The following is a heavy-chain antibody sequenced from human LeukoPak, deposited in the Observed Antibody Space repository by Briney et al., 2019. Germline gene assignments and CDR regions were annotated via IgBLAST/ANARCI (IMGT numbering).Heavy chain of an antibody. CDR3: VEEAGAVAGRFDH. CDR1: GLIFSNYG. J-gene: IGHJ4*02. CDR2: IQYDGSSV. V-gene: IGHV3-30*02. D-gene: IGHD6-19*01. Sequence: GGSLRLSCAASGLIFSNYGMHWVRQAPGKGLEWVTFIQYDGSSVYYADSVKGRFTISRDNSKNTVYLQMNSLRPEDTAVYYCVEEAGAVAGRFDHWGQGTLVTASS.